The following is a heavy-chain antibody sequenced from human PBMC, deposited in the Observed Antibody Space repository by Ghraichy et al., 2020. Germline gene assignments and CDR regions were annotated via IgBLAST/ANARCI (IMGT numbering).Heavy chain of an antibody. V-gene: IGHV3-30-3*01. Sequence: GGSLRLSCAASGFTFSSYAMHWVRQAPGKGLEWVAVISYDGSNKYYADSVKGRFTISRDNSKNTLYLQMNSLRAEDTAVYYCARGSTTVTVYFDYWGQGTLVTVSS. J-gene: IGHJ4*02. D-gene: IGHD4-17*01. CDR3: ARGSTTVTVYFDY. CDR1: GFTFSSYA. CDR2: ISYDGSNK.